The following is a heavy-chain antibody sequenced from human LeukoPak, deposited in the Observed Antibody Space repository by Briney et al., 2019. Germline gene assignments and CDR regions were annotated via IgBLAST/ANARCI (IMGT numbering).Heavy chain of an antibody. J-gene: IGHJ6*03. CDR1: GFTVSSNE. CDR3: ARASSVTTPYYYYYMDV. Sequence: GGSLRLSCAASGFTVSSNEMSWVRQAPGKGLEWVSSISGGSTYYADSRKGRFTISRDNSKNTLYLQMNSLRAEDTAVYYCARASSVTTPYYYYYMDVWGKGTTVTISS. V-gene: IGHV3-38-3*01. CDR2: ISGGST. D-gene: IGHD4-17*01.